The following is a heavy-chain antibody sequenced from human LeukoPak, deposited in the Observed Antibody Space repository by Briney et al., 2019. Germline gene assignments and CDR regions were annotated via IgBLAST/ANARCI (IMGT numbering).Heavy chain of an antibody. CDR1: GGSISGRSYS. CDR2: IYASGTT. V-gene: IGHV4-39*01. CDR3: ARLHPSGPEDR. D-gene: IGHD6-19*01. J-gene: IGHJ5*02. Sequence: SETLSLTCTVSGGSISGRSYSWGWIRQPPGKGLEWIGQIYASGTTEYNPSLQSRVTISVDTSKNQFSLMLTSLTAADTAVYHCARLHPSGPEDRWGQGTLVTVSS.